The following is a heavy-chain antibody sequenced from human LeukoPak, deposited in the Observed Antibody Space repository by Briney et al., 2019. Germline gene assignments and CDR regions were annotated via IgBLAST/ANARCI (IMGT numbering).Heavy chain of an antibody. CDR2: IYPGDSDT. CDR3: ARRHKRGAYSYGVDY. J-gene: IGHJ4*02. CDR1: GYSFTNYW. D-gene: IGHD5-18*01. Sequence: GEALKISCNGSGYSFTNYWIAWGRQMPGKGLEWMGIIYPGDSDTRYSPSFQGQVTISADKSISTAYLQWNSLKASATAMYYCARRHKRGAYSYGVDYWGQGTLVTVSS. V-gene: IGHV5-51*01.